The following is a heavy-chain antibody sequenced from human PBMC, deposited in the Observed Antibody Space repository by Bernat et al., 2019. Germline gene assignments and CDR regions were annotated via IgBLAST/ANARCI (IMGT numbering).Heavy chain of an antibody. V-gene: IGHV1-18*01. J-gene: IGHJ4*02. D-gene: IGHD3-22*01. Sequence: QVQLVQSGAEVKMPGASVKVSCKASGYTFTSYGISWVRQAPGQGLEWMGWISAYNGNTNYAQKLQGRVTMTTDTSTSTAYMELRSLRSDDTAVYYCARTPKTYYYDSSGYYYLGPFDYWGQGTLVTVSS. CDR2: ISAYNGNT. CDR3: ARTPKTYYYDSSGYYYLGPFDY. CDR1: GYTFTSYG.